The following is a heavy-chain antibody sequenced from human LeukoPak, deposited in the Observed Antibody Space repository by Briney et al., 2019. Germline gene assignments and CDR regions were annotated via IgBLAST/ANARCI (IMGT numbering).Heavy chain of an antibody. Sequence: NSSETLSLTCTVSGGCISSSSYYWDWIRQPPGKGLEWIGTIYYSGTTYYNPSLKSRVTISVDTSRNQFSLKLSSVTATDTAVYYCARMIGDDAFDIWGQGTMVTVSS. CDR3: ARMIGDDAFDI. CDR1: GGCISSSSYY. CDR2: IYYSGTT. V-gene: IGHV4-39*01. D-gene: IGHD3-22*01. J-gene: IGHJ3*02.